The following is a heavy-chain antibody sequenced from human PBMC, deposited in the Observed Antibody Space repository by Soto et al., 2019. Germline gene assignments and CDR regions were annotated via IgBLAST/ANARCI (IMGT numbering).Heavy chain of an antibody. CDR2: GST. CDR3: ARVSTSASGSYYTLDY. V-gene: IGHV4-61*08. CDR1: GGSISSGGYY. D-gene: IGHD3-10*01. Sequence: TVSGGSISSGGYYWSWIRQPPGKGLEWIGFGSTKYNPSLKSRIRISVDTSKNQFSLNLTSATAADTAVYYCARVSTSASGSYYTLDYWGQGALVTVSS. J-gene: IGHJ4*02.